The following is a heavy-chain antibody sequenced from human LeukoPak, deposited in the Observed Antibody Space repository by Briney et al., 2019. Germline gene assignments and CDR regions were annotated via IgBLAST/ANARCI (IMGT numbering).Heavy chain of an antibody. J-gene: IGHJ4*02. Sequence: GGSLRLSCAASGFTVSSNYMSWVRQAPGKGLEWVSTISGSGGRTYYADSVKGRFTISRDNSKNTLYLQMNSLRAEDTAVYYCAGRWGTVVRGVIDYWGQGTLVTVSS. CDR1: GFTVSSNY. V-gene: IGHV3-23*01. CDR3: AGRWGTVVRGVIDY. CDR2: ISGSGGRT. D-gene: IGHD3-10*01.